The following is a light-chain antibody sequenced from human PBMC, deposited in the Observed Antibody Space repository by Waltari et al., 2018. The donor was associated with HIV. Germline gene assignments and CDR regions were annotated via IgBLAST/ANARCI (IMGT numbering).Light chain of an antibody. Sequence: EMVLTQSPGSLSFSPGERATLSCRASQSVSSTYLAWYQQRPGQAPRLLIYGASSRATGIPDRFGGSGSGTDFTLTISRLEPEDFAVYYCQQYESSPGTFGQGTKVEIK. V-gene: IGKV3-20*01. J-gene: IGKJ1*01. CDR2: GAS. CDR1: QSVSSTY. CDR3: QQYESSPGT.